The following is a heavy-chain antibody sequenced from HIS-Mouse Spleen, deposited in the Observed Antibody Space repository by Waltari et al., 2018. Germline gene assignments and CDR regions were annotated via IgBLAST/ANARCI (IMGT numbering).Heavy chain of an antibody. CDR2: IYSSGST. CDR3: ARLELGSYYFDY. Sequence: QVQLQESGPGLVKPSQTLSLTCTVSGGSISSGGYYWSWIRQHPGKGLEWIGYIYSSGSTYYNPSLKSRVTISVDTSKNQFSLKLSSVTAADTAVYYCARLELGSYYFDYWGQGTLVTVSS. CDR1: GGSISSGGYY. V-gene: IGHV4-31*03. J-gene: IGHJ4*02. D-gene: IGHD7-27*01.